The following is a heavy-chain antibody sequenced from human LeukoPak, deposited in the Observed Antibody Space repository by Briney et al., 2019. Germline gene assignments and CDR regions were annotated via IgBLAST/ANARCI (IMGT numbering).Heavy chain of an antibody. CDR1: RDSISSGGYY. D-gene: IGHD3-22*01. Sequence: SETLSLTCTVSRDSISSGGYYWSCIRHYPGKGLECLVYIYYSGCSYSNPSLKSRLTISVDTSKNQFSLNLNSVTAADTAVYYCARCSDSGAYYSIDYWGQGTLVTVSS. CDR3: ARCSDSGAYYSIDY. J-gene: IGHJ4*02. CDR2: IYYSGCS. V-gene: IGHV4-31*03.